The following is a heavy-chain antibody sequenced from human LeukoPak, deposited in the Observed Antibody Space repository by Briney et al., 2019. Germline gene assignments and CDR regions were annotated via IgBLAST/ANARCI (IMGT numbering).Heavy chain of an antibody. J-gene: IGHJ5*02. D-gene: IGHD2-15*01. Sequence: PGGSLRLSCAASGFTFSSYAMSWVRQAPGKGLEWVSAISGSGGSTYYADSVKGRFTISRDNSKNTLYLQMNGLRAEDTAVYYCARQSGGSCYDSCNHRFDPWGQGTLVTVSS. CDR3: ARQSGGSCYDSCNHRFDP. CDR2: ISGSGGST. V-gene: IGHV3-23*01. CDR1: GFTFSSYA.